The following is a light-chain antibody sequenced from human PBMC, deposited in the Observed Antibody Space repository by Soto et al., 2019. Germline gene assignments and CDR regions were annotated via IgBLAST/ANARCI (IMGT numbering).Light chain of an antibody. J-gene: IGKJ1*01. CDR3: QHYGSTPWT. CDR2: GAS. V-gene: IGKV3-20*01. CDR1: QSVCSRC. Sequence: EIVLTQSPGTLSLSPGEGGTLSCRASQSVCSRCLAWYQQKPGQAPRLLIFGASSRATGIPDTFSGSGSGIDFTLTISRLEPEDSAVYYCQHYGSTPWTSGQGTKVEI.